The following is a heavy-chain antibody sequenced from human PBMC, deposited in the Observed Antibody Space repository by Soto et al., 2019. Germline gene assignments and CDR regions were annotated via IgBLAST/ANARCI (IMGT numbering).Heavy chain of an antibody. CDR1: GYTFTNYY. CDR3: ARGGNIAARPLDY. CDR2: INPSGGGT. J-gene: IGHJ4*02. V-gene: IGHV1-46*01. D-gene: IGHD6-6*01. Sequence: QVQLVQSGAEVRKPGASVKVSCKASGYTFTNYYMHWVRQAPGQGLEWMGIINPSGGGTNYAQKFQGRVSMTMDTSTSILYMELSSLRSDDTAVYYCARGGNIAARPLDYWGQGTLVTVSS.